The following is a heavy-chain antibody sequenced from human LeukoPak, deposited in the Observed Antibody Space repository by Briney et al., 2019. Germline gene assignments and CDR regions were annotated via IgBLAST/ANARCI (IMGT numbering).Heavy chain of an antibody. CDR3: AKELYSSSSWVKATFDY. J-gene: IGHJ4*02. D-gene: IGHD6-6*01. CDR2: ISWNSGSI. CDR1: GFIFDDYA. Sequence: LPGRSLRLSCAASGFIFDDYAMHWVRQAPGKGLEWVSGISWNSGSIGYADSVRGRFTISRDNSKNSLYLQMNSLRAEDTAVYYCAKELYSSSSWVKATFDYWGQGTLVTVSS. V-gene: IGHV3-9*01.